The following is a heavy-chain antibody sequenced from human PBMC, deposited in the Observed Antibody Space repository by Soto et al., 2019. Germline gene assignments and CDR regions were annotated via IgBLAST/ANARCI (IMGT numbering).Heavy chain of an antibody. D-gene: IGHD2-15*01. CDR1: GGTFSSYT. CDR2: IIPILGIA. V-gene: IGHV1-69*04. J-gene: IGHJ3*02. Sequence: SVKVSCKASGGTFSSYTISWVRQAPGQGLEWMGRIIPILGIANYAQKFQGRVTITADKSTSTAYMELSSLRSEDTAVYYCARDSLVVVVAANDHDAFDIWGQGTMVTVSS. CDR3: ARDSLVVVVAANDHDAFDI.